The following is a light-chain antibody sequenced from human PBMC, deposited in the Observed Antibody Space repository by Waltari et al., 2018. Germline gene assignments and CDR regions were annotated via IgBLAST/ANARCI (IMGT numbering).Light chain of an antibody. CDR3: CSYASGLYV. J-gene: IGLJ1*01. CDR1: SSDVGSYNL. V-gene: IGLV2-23*02. CDR2: EVS. Sequence: QSALTQPASVSGSPGQSITISCTGASSDVGSYNLVSWFQQHPGKAPKLMIYEVSKRPSGVSHPFSGSKSCNPASLTIAGLQAEDEADYYCCSYASGLYVFGTGAKVTVL.